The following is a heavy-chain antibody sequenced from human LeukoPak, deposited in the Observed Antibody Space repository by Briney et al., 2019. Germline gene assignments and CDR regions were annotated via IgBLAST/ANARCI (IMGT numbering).Heavy chain of an antibody. V-gene: IGHV4-34*01. CDR3: ARAGYSSSWSPNFDY. CDR2: INHSGST. J-gene: IGHJ4*02. Sequence: SETLSLTCTVSGGSISSYYWSWIRQPPGKGLEWIGEINHSGSTNYNPSLKSRVTISVDTSKNQFSLKLSSVTAADTAVYYCARAGYSSSWSPNFDYWGQGTLVTVSS. D-gene: IGHD6-13*01. CDR1: GGSISSYY.